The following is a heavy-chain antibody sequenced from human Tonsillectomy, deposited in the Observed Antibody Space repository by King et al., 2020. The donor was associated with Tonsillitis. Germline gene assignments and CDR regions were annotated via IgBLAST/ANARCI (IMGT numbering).Heavy chain of an antibody. J-gene: IGHJ3*02. V-gene: IGHV3-30*04. CDR2: ISYDGSNK. Sequence: VQLVESGGGVVQPGRSLRLSCAASGFIFSSYAMHWVRQAPGKGLEWVAVISYDGSNKYYADSVKGRFTISRDNSKNTLYLQVNSLRPEDTALYYCARDRGDTYYYDTGPDAFDIWGQGTMVTVSS. CDR3: ARDRGDTYYYDTGPDAFDI. CDR1: GFIFSSYA. D-gene: IGHD3-22*01.